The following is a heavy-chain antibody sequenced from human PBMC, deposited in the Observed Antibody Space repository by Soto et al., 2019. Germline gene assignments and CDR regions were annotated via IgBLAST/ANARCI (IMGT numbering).Heavy chain of an antibody. V-gene: IGHV3-30*18. J-gene: IGHJ4*02. D-gene: IGHD6-25*01. CDR2: ISYDGSNK. CDR3: AKGRHFDY. CDR1: GFTFSSYG. Sequence: QVQLVESGGGVVQPGRSLRLSCAASGFTFSSYGMHWVRQAPGKGLEWVAVISYDGSNKYYADSVKGRFTISRDNYKNTLYLQMNSLRAEDTAVYYCAKGRHFDYWGQGTLVTVFS.